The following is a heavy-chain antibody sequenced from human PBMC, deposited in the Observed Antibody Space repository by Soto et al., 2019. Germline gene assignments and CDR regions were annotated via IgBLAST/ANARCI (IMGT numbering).Heavy chain of an antibody. CDR3: SYGSSFDY. V-gene: IGHV4-61*01. Sequence: SETLSLTCIVSGASLRSGSYYWSWIRQPPGKGLEWIGYISHSGRTNYDPSLKSRLTMSVDTSQNQFSLQLNSVTAADTAVYYCSYGSSFDYWGKGTLVTVSS. CDR1: GASLRSGSYY. CDR2: ISHSGRT. J-gene: IGHJ4*02. D-gene: IGHD3-10*01.